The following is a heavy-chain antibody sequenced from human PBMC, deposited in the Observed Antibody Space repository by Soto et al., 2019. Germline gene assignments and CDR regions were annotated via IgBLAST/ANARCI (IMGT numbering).Heavy chain of an antibody. D-gene: IGHD2-2*03. CDR2: VYSNDKT. Sequence: QLQLQESGPGLVKPSETLSLTCTVSGGSVSSNSYSWGWVRQSPGKGLEWIATVYSNDKTYYNPSLLRRVTISVATSKTECPLTLNSVTAADSAVYYCARLNGYCVSTKCHGSYGMDVWGQATTVTISS. CDR1: GGSVSSNSYS. CDR3: ARLNGYCVSTKCHGSYGMDV. V-gene: IGHV4-39*01. J-gene: IGHJ6*02.